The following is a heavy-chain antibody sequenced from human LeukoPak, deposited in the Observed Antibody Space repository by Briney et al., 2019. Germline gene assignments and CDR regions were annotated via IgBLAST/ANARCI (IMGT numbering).Heavy chain of an antibody. V-gene: IGHV3-33*06. CDR3: AKDVSQAAGTDY. CDR1: GFTFSGYG. D-gene: IGHD6-13*01. CDR2: IWYDGSNK. Sequence: GRSLRLSCAASGFTFSGYGMHWVRQAPGKGLEWVAVIWYDGSNKYYADSVKGRFTIYRDNSKNTLYLQMNSLRAEDTAVYYCAKDVSQAAGTDYWGQGTLVTVSS. J-gene: IGHJ4*02.